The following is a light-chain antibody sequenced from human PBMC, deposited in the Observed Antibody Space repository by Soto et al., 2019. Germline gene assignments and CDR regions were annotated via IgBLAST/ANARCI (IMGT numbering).Light chain of an antibody. CDR3: LQDINYPWT. J-gene: IGKJ1*01. CDR2: KAS. CDR1: QSISYY. V-gene: IGKV1-6*01. Sequence: IQMTHSPSSLSASLGERVTITCRASQSISYYLNWYQQKPGKAPKLLIYKASSLESGVPSRFSGSGSGTDFTLAISSLQPEDSATYYCLQDINYPWTFGQGTKVDIK.